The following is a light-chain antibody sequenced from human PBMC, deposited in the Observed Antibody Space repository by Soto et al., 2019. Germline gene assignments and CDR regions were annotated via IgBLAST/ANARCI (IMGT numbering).Light chain of an antibody. J-gene: IGKJ5*01. CDR3: QQYNNWTFS. CDR2: DVS. CDR1: QGVTTN. V-gene: IGKV3-15*01. Sequence: EIVMTQFPGTLSVSPGERATLSCWAGQGVTTNFAWYQKKSGQSPRLLIYDVSIRATGVPARLSGTGYETDFTLTISGMKYEDSAVYLCQQYNNWTFSFGQGTRLEIK.